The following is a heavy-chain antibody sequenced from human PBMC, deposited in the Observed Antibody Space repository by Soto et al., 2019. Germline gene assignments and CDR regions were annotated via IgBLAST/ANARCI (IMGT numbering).Heavy chain of an antibody. Sequence: PSETLSLTCTVSGGSISSYYWSWIRQPPGKGLEWIGYIYYSGSTNYNPSLKSRVTISVDTSKNQFSLKLSSVTAADTAVYYCARDRSVYCSSTSCSSDGMDVWGQGTTVTVSS. CDR2: IYYSGST. CDR1: GGSISSYY. V-gene: IGHV4-59*01. CDR3: ARDRSVYCSSTSCSSDGMDV. D-gene: IGHD2-2*01. J-gene: IGHJ6*02.